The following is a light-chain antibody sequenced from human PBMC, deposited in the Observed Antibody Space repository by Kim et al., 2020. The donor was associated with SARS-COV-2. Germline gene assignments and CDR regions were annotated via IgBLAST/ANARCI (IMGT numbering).Light chain of an antibody. V-gene: IGLV2-14*04. CDR1: SRDVCGYDY. Sequence: GQSITTACTATSRDVCGYDYVSWYQQHPRKAPTLMIYNVHTRPSGVSNRFSGAKSGNTASLTVSGLQAEDDAHYYCTSYTNSDTLVFGGGTQLTVL. CDR2: NVH. CDR3: TSYTNSDTLV. J-gene: IGLJ2*01.